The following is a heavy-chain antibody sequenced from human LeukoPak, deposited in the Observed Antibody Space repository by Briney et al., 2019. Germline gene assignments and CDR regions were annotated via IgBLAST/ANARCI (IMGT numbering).Heavy chain of an antibody. V-gene: IGHV3-7*01. CDR2: IREDGRKA. CDR3: ARDQIGGHYQF. J-gene: IGHJ4*02. Sequence: GGSLRLSCVASGFTFSSYWMTWVRQAPGKGPEWVANIREDGRKAYYVDSVMGRFTISRDNVKNSLYLQMSYLRAEDTAVYYCARDQIGGHYQFWGQGALVAVSS. D-gene: IGHD2-21*02. CDR1: GFTFSSYW.